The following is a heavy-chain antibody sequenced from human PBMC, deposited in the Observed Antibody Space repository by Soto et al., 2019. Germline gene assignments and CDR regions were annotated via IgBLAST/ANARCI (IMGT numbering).Heavy chain of an antibody. CDR1: GGSITSGGSF. V-gene: IGHV4-31*03. CDR3: ARGGASSKWFAP. J-gene: IGHJ5*02. CDR2: IGYSGAT. D-gene: IGHD2-15*01. Sequence: SETLSLTCTVSGGSITSGGSFWSWIRQHPGKGPEWIAFIGYSGATSYNPSLASRVTISADTYKSQFSLNLRSVTAADTAVYYCARGGASSKWFAPWGQGTLVTV.